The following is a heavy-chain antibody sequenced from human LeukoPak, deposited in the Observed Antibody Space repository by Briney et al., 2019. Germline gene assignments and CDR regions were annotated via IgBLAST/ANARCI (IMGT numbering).Heavy chain of an antibody. CDR1: GGSFSGYY. D-gene: IGHD1-26*01. CDR3: ARSSARFRYSGSYPTDY. CDR2: INHSGST. Sequence: SETLSLTCAVYGGSFSGYYRSWIRQPPGKGLEWIGEINHSGSTNYNPSLKSRVTISVDTSKNQFSLKLSSVTAADTAVYYCARSSARFRYSGSYPTDYWGQGTLVTVSS. J-gene: IGHJ4*02. V-gene: IGHV4-34*01.